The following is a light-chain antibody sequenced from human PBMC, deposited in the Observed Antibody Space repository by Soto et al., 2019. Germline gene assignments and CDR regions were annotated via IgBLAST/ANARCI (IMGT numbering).Light chain of an antibody. J-gene: IGKJ4*01. CDR1: QSVSSSF. V-gene: IGKV3-20*01. Sequence: EMVLTQSPGTLSLSAGVRATLSCRASQSVSSSFLAWYQQIPGQAPRVLLYDASTRANGIPDRFSGCGSGAELILSISRLEPEDFAVYYCQQYGSSPFTFGGGTKVEIK. CDR2: DAS. CDR3: QQYGSSPFT.